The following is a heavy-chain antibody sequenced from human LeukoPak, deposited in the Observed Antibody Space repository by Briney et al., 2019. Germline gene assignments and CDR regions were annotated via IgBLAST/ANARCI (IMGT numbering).Heavy chain of an antibody. D-gene: IGHD4-17*01. J-gene: IGHJ4*02. CDR3: VRNEYGDYGCDY. CDR2: IDSSSRYT. CDR1: GFTFSTYS. Sequence: GGSLRLSCAASGFTFSTYSMNWVRQAPGKGLEWVSSIDSSSRYTYYADSVKGRFTISRDNAKNSLYLQMNSLRAEDTAVYYCVRNEYGDYGCDYWGQGTLVTVSS. V-gene: IGHV3-21*01.